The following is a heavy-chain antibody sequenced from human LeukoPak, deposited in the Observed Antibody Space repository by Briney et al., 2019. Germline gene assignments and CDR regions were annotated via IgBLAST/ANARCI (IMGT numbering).Heavy chain of an antibody. D-gene: IGHD6-19*01. J-gene: IGHJ4*02. V-gene: IGHV1-69*13. CDR2: SIPIFGTA. Sequence: SVKGSCKASLGTFSSYAISWVRQAPGQGREWIGGSIPIFGTANYAQKLQGRVTITAVESTNTDYMGLSSVRSADTAVYYCARGSSGWAQLGYWGQGTLVTVSS. CDR3: ARGSSGWAQLGY. CDR1: LGTFSSYA.